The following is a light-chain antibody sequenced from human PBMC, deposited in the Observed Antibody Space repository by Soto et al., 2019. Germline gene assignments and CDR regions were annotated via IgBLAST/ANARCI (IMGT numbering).Light chain of an antibody. CDR1: QSFRGL. CDR3: QQYGSSPYT. CDR2: AAS. J-gene: IGKJ2*01. Sequence: VLTQSPVTLSLSPGERATLSCRASQSFRGLLAWYQQKPGQAPRLLIYAASSRATGIPDRFSGSGSGTDFTLTISRLEPEDFAVYYCQQYGSSPYTFGQGTKLEIK. V-gene: IGKV3-20*01.